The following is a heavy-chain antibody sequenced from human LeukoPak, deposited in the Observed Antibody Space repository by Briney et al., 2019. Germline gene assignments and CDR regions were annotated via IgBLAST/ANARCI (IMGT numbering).Heavy chain of an antibody. J-gene: IGHJ6*02. Sequence: SETLSLTCTVSGGSISSGSYYWSWIRQPAGKGLEWIGRIYTSGSTNYNPSLKSRVTMSVDTPNNHLSLRLTSVTAADTALYYCARHSYNYYGLDVWSQGTTITVSS. CDR2: IYTSGST. CDR1: GGSISSGSYY. D-gene: IGHD1-26*01. V-gene: IGHV4-61*02. CDR3: ARHSYNYYGLDV.